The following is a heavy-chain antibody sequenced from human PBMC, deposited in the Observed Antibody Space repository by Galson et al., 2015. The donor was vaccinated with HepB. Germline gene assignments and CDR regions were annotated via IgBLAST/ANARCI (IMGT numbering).Heavy chain of an antibody. CDR3: AGGVGELSHYYYGMDV. J-gene: IGHJ6*02. CDR2: INAGNGNT. D-gene: IGHD3-10*01. Sequence: SVKVSCKASGYTFTSYAMHWVRQAPGQRLEWMGWINAGNGNTKYSQKFQGRVTITRDTSASTAYMELSSLRSEDTAVYYCAGGVGELSHYYYGMDVWGQGTTVTVSS. V-gene: IGHV1-3*01. CDR1: GYTFTSYA.